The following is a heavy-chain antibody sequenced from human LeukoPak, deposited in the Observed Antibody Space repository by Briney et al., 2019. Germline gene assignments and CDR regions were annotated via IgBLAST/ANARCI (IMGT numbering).Heavy chain of an antibody. J-gene: IGHJ4*02. Sequence: PGGSLRLSCAASGFTFSSYAMHWVRQAPGKGLEWVAVISYDGSNKYYADSVKGRFTISRDNSKNTLYLQMNSLRAEDTAVYYCAKAYQGVAASAGVGYWGQGTLVTVSS. V-gene: IGHV3-30-3*01. CDR2: ISYDGSNK. CDR3: AKAYQGVAASAGVGY. D-gene: IGHD6-13*01. CDR1: GFTFSSYA.